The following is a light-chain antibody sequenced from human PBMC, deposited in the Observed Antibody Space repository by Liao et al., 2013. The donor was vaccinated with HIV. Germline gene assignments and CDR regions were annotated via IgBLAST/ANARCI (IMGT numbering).Light chain of an antibody. CDR2: QDN. J-gene: IGLJ2*01. CDR1: KLGDEY. CDR3: QAWDNTFVA. V-gene: IGLV3-1*01. Sequence: SYELTQPPSVSVSPGQTASITCSGDKLGDEYASWYQQKPGQSPVLVIYQDNKRLSKIPERFSGSNSGDTATLTISGTQPADEAEYFCQAWDNTFVAFGGGTRLTVL.